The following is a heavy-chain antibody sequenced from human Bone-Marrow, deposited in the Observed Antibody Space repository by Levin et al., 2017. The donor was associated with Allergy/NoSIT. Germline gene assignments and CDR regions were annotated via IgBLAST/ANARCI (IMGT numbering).Heavy chain of an antibody. V-gene: IGHV4-39*01. D-gene: IGHD3-9*01. CDR2: MSNSEST. Sequence: SQTLSLTCTVSGSSITISSYYWGWIRQPPGKGLEWIGYIGYMSNSESTYYNPSLKSRVTISVDTSKNQFSLKLSSVTAADTAVYFCARHYDSLTGPIYWGQGTLVTGSS. CDR3: ARHYDSLTGPIY. J-gene: IGHJ4*02. CDR1: GSSITISSYY.